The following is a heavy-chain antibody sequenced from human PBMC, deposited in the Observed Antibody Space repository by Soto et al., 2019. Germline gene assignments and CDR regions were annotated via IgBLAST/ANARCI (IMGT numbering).Heavy chain of an antibody. D-gene: IGHD3-3*01. Sequence: SETLSLISTVPGGSISGNYWSWIRRPPGKGLKYIGYISYSGSTNHNPSLKSRVTISVDTSNSQFALRLSSVTASDTAVYYCARDVGLQHDSGYYDFWSGKNNWFDPWCQGTLVTVSS. CDR3: ARDVGLQHDSGYYDFWSGKNNWFDP. V-gene: IGHV4-59*01. CDR2: ISYSGST. CDR1: GGSISGNY. J-gene: IGHJ5*02.